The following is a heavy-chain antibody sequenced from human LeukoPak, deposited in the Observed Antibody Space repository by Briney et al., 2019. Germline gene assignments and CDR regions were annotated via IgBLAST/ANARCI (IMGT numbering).Heavy chain of an antibody. CDR2: INEDGSEK. Sequence: PGGSLTLSCTASGFTFSNYWMMWVRQAPGKGLEWVANINEDGSEKYYADSVKGRFTISRDNSKNTLDVQMSSLRAEDTAVYYCAKDGPYYGTGAMYYFDYWGQGTPVTVSS. V-gene: IGHV3-7*01. J-gene: IGHJ4*02. CDR1: GFTFSNYW. CDR3: AKDGPYYGTGAMYYFDY. D-gene: IGHD3-10*01.